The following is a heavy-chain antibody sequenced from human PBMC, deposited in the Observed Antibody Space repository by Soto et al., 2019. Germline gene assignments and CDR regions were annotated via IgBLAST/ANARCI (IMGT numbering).Heavy chain of an antibody. CDR1: GGSFSGYY. Sequence: SETLSLTCAVYGGSFSGYYWSWIRQPPGKGLEWIGEINHSGSTNYNPSLKSRVTISVDTSKNQFSLKLSSVTAADTAVYYCARGMRDCSSTSCYTGSGAYYMDVWGKGTTVTVSS. V-gene: IGHV4-34*01. CDR2: INHSGST. D-gene: IGHD2-2*02. CDR3: ARGMRDCSSTSCYTGSGAYYMDV. J-gene: IGHJ6*03.